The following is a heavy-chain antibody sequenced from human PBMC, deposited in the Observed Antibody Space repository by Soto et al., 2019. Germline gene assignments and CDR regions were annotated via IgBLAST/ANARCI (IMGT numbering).Heavy chain of an antibody. Sequence: QVQMVQSGAEVKKPGTCVKVSCKASGHAFINYAVTWVRQAPGEGLERMGWISPSNDNSYSAQKFQDRVTMSTETSTNTAYMELRRLTSDDTAVYYCSREGGNTGTADYWGQGTLVTVSS. CDR1: GHAFINYA. CDR3: SREGGNTGTADY. D-gene: IGHD1-7*01. CDR2: ISPSNDNS. J-gene: IGHJ4*02. V-gene: IGHV1-18*01.